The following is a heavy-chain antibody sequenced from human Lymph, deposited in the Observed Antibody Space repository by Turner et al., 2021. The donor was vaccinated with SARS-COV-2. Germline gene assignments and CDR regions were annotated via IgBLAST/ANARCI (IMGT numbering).Heavy chain of an antibody. CDR1: GFTFSTYA. CDR2: ITYDGSNK. D-gene: IGHD3-10*01. J-gene: IGHJ6*02. Sequence: QVQLVESGGGVVQPGRSLILPCSASGFTFSTYAIYWVRQAPGKGLEWVAVITYDGSNKYYADSVKGRFTISRDNSKNTLYLQMNSLRAEDTAVYYCVRYASGGYFYYGMDVWGQGTTVTVSS. V-gene: IGHV3-30*04. CDR3: VRYASGGYFYYGMDV.